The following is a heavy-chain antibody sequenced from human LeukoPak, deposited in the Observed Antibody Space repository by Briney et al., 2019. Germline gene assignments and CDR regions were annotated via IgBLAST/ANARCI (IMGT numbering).Heavy chain of an antibody. CDR1: GYTLTELS. D-gene: IGHD3-3*01. CDR2: FDPEDGET. V-gene: IGHV1-24*01. CDR3: ATESGYYDFWSGYSFWY. J-gene: IGHJ4*02. Sequence: ASVKVSCKVSGYTLTELSMHWVRQAPGKGLEWMGGFDPEDGETIYAQKFQGRVTMTEDTSTDTAYMELSSLRSEDTAVYYCATESGYYDFWSGYSFWYWGQGTLVTVSS.